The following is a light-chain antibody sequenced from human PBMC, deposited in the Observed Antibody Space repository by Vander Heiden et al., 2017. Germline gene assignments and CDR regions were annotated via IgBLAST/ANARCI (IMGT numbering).Light chain of an antibody. J-gene: IGKJ1*01. Sequence: EIVLTLSPGTLSLSPGERATLSCRASQSVSSSYLAWYQQKPGQAPRLLIYGASSRATGIPDRFSGSGSGTDFTLTISRLEPEDFAVYYCQQYGSSPRAFGQRTKVEIK. V-gene: IGKV3-20*01. CDR3: QQYGSSPRA. CDR1: QSVSSSY. CDR2: GAS.